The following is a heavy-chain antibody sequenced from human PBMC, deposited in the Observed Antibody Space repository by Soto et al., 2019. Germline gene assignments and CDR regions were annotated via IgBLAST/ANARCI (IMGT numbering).Heavy chain of an antibody. CDR3: AKIASRSYSSY. D-gene: IGHD1-26*01. Sequence: HPGGSLRLSCAASGFTFNTYAMSWARQAPGKGLEWVAAISADGGARYHADSVKGRFTISRDNSRNTLYLQMNSLRAEDTAVYYCAKIASRSYSSYWGLGTLVTVSS. CDR2: ISADGGAR. V-gene: IGHV3-23*01. J-gene: IGHJ4*02. CDR1: GFTFNTYA.